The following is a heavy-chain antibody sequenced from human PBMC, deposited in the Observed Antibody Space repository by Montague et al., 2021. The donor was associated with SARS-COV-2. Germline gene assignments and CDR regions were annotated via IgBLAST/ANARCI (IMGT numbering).Heavy chain of an antibody. CDR1: GGSISSYY. J-gene: IGHJ6*02. V-gene: IGHV4-59*01. CDR2: IYYSGST. D-gene: IGHD2-2*01. CDR3: ANFRRTQLLLGTLYYGMDV. Sequence: SETLSLTCTVSGGSISSYYWSWIRQPPGKGLEWIGYIYYSGSTNSNPSLTRRVTISVDTSKNHFTLRLSSVTAADTAVYYCANFRRTQLLLGTLYYGMDVWGQGTTVTVSS.